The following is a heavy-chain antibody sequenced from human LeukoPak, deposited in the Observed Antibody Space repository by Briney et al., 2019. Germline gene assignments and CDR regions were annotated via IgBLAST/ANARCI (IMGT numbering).Heavy chain of an antibody. V-gene: IGHV4-59*02. J-gene: IGHJ5*02. CDR2: IYYSGST. Sequence: SPSLSLAQTLASASVSMYCSRSVRQQARKWREWMGYIYYSGSTNYNPSLKSRVTISVETSKNQFSLKLSSVTAADTAVYYCARARRVLRYFDWLSPGWFDPWGQGTLVTVSS. D-gene: IGHD3-9*01. CDR3: ARARRVLRYFDWLSPGWFDP. CDR1: SASVSMYC.